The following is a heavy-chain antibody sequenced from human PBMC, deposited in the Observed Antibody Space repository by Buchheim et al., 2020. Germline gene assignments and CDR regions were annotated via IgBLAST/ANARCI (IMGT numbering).Heavy chain of an antibody. CDR3: ARDLSHRGEYSSSTHYYYYYMDV. CDR1: GFTFSNYS. Sequence: EVQLVESGGGLVQPGGSLRLSCAASGFTFSNYSMNWVRQAPGKGLEWVSYIRSYTIYYADSVKGRFTISRDNAKNSLYLQMNSLRDEDTAVYYCARDLSHRGEYSSSTHYYYYYMDVWGKGTT. J-gene: IGHJ6*03. D-gene: IGHD6-6*01. V-gene: IGHV3-48*02. CDR2: IRSYTI.